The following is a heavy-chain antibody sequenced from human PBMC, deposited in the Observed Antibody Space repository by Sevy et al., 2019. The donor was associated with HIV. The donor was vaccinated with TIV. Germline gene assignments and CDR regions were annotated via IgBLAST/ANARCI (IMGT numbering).Heavy chain of an antibody. CDR1: GFTFSSYA. D-gene: IGHD1-26*01. V-gene: IGHV3-23*01. J-gene: IGHJ4*02. CDR2: ISGSGGST. CDR3: AKVGSGSYKKGFVGADDFDY. Sequence: GGSLRLSCAASGFTFSSYAMSWVRQAPGKGLEWVSAISGSGGSTYYADSVKGRFTISRDNSKNTLYLQMNSLRAEDTAVYYCAKVGSGSYKKGFVGADDFDYWGQGTLVTVSS.